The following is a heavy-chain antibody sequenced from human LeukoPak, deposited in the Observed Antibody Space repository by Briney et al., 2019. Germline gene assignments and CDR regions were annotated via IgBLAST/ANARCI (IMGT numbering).Heavy chain of an antibody. D-gene: IGHD1-26*01. CDR2: MYYSGST. V-gene: IGHV4-59*02. J-gene: IGHJ4*02. CDR3: ARLNNARGAFDY. CDR1: GVSVSSYL. Sequence: PSETLSLTCTVSGVSVSSYLCSWIRQPPGKGLEWIGYMYYSGSTNYNPSLKSRVTMSVDTSKNQFSLQLSSVTAADTAVYYCARLNNARGAFDYWGQGTLVTVSS.